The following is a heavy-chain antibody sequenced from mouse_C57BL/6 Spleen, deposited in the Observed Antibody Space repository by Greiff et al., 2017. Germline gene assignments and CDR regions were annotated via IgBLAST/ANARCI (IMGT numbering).Heavy chain of an antibody. CDR2: ISGGGGNT. CDR1: GFTFSSYT. J-gene: IGHJ2*01. CDR3: ARLGGSLYFDY. Sequence: EVKVVESGGGLVKPGGSLKLSCAASGFTFSSYTMSWVRQTPEKRLEWVATISGGGGNTYYPDSVKGRFTISRDNAKNTLYLQMSSLRSEDTALYYCARLGGSLYFDYWGQGTTLTVSS. D-gene: IGHD1-1*02. V-gene: IGHV5-9*01.